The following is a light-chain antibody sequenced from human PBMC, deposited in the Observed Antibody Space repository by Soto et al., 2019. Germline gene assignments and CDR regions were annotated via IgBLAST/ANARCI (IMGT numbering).Light chain of an antibody. Sequence: DIQMTQSPSSLSASVGDRVTITCRASQSISSYLNWYPQKPGKAPKLLIYAASSLQSGVPSRFSGSGSGTQFTRAISSLQPADFATYYCQQSYCTPRTFGQGTKVEIK. CDR2: AAS. CDR1: QSISSY. V-gene: IGKV1-39*01. CDR3: QQSYCTPRT. J-gene: IGKJ1*01.